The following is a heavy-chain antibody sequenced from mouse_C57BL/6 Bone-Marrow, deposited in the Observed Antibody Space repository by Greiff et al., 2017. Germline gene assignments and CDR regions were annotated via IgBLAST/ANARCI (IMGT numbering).Heavy chain of an antibody. CDR3: ARRLFAY. J-gene: IGHJ3*01. V-gene: IGHV5-17*01. CDR2: ISSGSSTI. Sequence: DVKLVESGGGLVKPGGSLKLSCAASGFTFSDYGMHWVRQAPETGLEWVAYISSGSSTIYYADTVKGRFTISRDNAKNTLFLQMTSLRSEDTAMYYCARRLFAYWGQGTLVTVSA. CDR1: GFTFSDYG.